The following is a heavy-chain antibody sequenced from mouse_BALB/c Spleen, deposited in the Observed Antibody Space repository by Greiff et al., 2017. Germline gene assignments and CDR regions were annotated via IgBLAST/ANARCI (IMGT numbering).Heavy chain of an antibody. CDR2: IWAGGST. D-gene: IGHD2-14*01. Sequence: QVQLKQSGPGLVAPSQSLSITCTVSGFSLTSYGVHWVRQPPGKGLEWLGVIWAGGSTNYNSALMSRLSISKDNSKSQVFLKMNSLQTDDTAMYYGARDGYRYDVSYAMDYWGQGTSVTVSS. V-gene: IGHV2-9*02. J-gene: IGHJ4*01. CDR1: GFSLTSYG. CDR3: ARDGYRYDVSYAMDY.